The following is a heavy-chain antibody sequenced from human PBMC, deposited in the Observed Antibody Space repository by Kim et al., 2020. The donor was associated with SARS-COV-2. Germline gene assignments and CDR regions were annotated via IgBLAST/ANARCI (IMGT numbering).Heavy chain of an antibody. CDR3: ARTRILLWFGELLYNWFDP. Sequence: SETLSLTCTVSGGSISSGGYYWSWIRQHPGKGLEWIGYIYYSGSTYYNPSLKSRVTISVDTSKNQFSLKLSSVTAADTAVYYCARTRILLWFGELLYNWFDPWGQGTLVTVSS. CDR2: IYYSGST. V-gene: IGHV4-31*03. CDR1: GGSISSGGYY. D-gene: IGHD3-10*01. J-gene: IGHJ5*02.